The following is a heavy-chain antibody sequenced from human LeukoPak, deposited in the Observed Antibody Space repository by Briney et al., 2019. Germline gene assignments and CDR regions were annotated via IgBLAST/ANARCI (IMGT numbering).Heavy chain of an antibody. CDR2: ISYDGSNK. D-gene: IGHD3-3*01. Sequence: GGSLRLSCAASGFTFSSYAMHWVRQAPGKGLEWVAVISYDGSNKYYADSVKGRFTISRGNSKNTLYLQMNSLRAEDTAVYYCARGAPYYDFWSGYPPVDYWGQGTLVTVSS. CDR1: GFTFSSYA. J-gene: IGHJ4*02. V-gene: IGHV3-30-3*01. CDR3: ARGAPYYDFWSGYPPVDY.